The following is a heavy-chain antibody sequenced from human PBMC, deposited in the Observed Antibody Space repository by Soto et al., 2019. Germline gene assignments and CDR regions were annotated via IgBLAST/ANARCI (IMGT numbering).Heavy chain of an antibody. CDR1: GDKFTTYW. CDR3: VAAYGDYLDY. CDR2: IYPDDSDS. Sequence: PVGSLKISCHGSGDKFTTYWIGWVRQMPWKGLEWMAIIYPDDSDSRYSPSFQGQVTISADKSISTAYLQWSSLKATDTAIYYCVAAYGDYLDYWGQGTLVTVSS. D-gene: IGHD4-17*01. V-gene: IGHV5-51*01. J-gene: IGHJ4*02.